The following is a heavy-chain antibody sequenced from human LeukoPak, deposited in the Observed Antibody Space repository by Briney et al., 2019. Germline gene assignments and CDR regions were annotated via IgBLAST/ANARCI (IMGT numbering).Heavy chain of an antibody. CDR2: TSGSCGST. Sequence: GGSLRLSCAASGFTFSSYGMTWVRQAPGKGLEWISGTSGSCGSTYYANSVKGRFTISRDNAKNSLYLQMNSLRAEDTAVYYCARAYLWGQGTLVTVSS. CDR1: GFTFSSYG. J-gene: IGHJ5*02. CDR3: ARAYL. V-gene: IGHV3-23*01.